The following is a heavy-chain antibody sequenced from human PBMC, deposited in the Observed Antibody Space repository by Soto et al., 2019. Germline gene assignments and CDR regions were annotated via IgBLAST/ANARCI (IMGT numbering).Heavy chain of an antibody. Sequence: QLRLQESGSGVVKTSETLSLTCTVFGASITYGGSSWSWIRQSPGRGLEWIGHITHLENTYFNPSIKRRLAMSIDMTKNQFSLIVTSMTAAEVGRYFCVRGGGNGPFEMWGQGILVTVSS. CDR1: GASITYGGSS. CDR2: ITHLENT. CDR3: VRGGGNGPFEM. D-gene: IGHD2-15*01. J-gene: IGHJ1*01. V-gene: IGHV4-30-2*06.